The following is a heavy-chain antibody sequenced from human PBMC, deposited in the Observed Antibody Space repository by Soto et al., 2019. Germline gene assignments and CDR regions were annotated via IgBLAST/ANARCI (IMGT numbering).Heavy chain of an antibody. D-gene: IGHD4-17*01. Sequence: VGSLRLSCAASGFTFSSYSMNWVRQAPGKGLEWVSYISSSSSTIYYADSVKGRFTISRDNAKNSLYLQMNSLRAEDTAVYYCAREVDSDYGDYGSRGTYYFDYWGQGTLVTVSS. V-gene: IGHV3-48*01. CDR2: ISSSSSTI. J-gene: IGHJ4*02. CDR3: AREVDSDYGDYGSRGTYYFDY. CDR1: GFTFSSYS.